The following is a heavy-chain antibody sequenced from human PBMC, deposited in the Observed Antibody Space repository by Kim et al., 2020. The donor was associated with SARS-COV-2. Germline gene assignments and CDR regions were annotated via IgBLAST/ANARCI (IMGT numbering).Heavy chain of an antibody. CDR3: ARGQPGTLALAVEGEDFDF. J-gene: IGHJ4*02. D-gene: IGHD3-16*01. CDR2: IWYDGTNK. Sequence: GGSLRLSCGASGFTFSSYGMHWVRQAPGKGLEWVSIIWYDGTNKYYADSVKGRFTISRDSSKDTLYLQMNSLRDEDTAVYYCARGQPGTLALAVEGEDFDFWGQGTLVIVSS. V-gene: IGHV3-33*01. CDR1: GFTFSSYG.